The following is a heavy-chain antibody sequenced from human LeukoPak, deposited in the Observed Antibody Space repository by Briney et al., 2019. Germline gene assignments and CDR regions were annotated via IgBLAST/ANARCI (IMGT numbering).Heavy chain of an antibody. V-gene: IGHV3-49*03. J-gene: IGHJ5*02. CDR2: IRSRAYGGTT. CDR3: TRAYLYCSSTSCLYNWFDP. D-gene: IGHD2-2*01. Sequence: GGSLRLSCTASGFTFGDYAMSWFRQAPGKGLEWVGFIRSRAYGGTTEYAASVKGRFTISRDDSKSIAYLQMNSLKTEDTAVYHCTRAYLYCSSTSCLYNWFDPWGQGTLVTVSS. CDR1: GFTFGDYA.